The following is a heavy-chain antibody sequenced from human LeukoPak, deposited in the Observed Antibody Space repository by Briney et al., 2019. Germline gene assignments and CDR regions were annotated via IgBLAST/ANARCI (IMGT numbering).Heavy chain of an antibody. CDR2: IYSGGST. V-gene: IGHV3-53*01. Sequence: GGSLRLSCAASGFTVSSNYMSWVRQAPGKGLEGVPIIYSGGSTYYADSVKGRFTISRDNSKNTLYLQMNSLRAEDTAVYYCASGMGSYRTPYYYMDVWGKGTTVTVSS. CDR1: GFTVSSNY. J-gene: IGHJ6*03. D-gene: IGHD3-16*02. CDR3: ASGMGSYRTPYYYMDV.